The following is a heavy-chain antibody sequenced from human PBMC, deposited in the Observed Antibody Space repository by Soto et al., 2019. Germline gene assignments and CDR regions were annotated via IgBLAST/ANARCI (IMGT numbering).Heavy chain of an antibody. CDR1: GGSFSGYC. V-gene: IGHV4-34*01. Sequence: SETLSLTCAVYGGSFSGYCWSWIRQTPGERLEWVGDICHGGGANYNPSLKSRVSFSMDPSKNQFSLKLNSVMAADTTVYYCAGYSNSWSKYVKHWGRGSLVTVSS. D-gene: IGHD6-13*01. CDR2: ICHGGGA. CDR3: AGYSNSWSKYVKH. J-gene: IGHJ1*01.